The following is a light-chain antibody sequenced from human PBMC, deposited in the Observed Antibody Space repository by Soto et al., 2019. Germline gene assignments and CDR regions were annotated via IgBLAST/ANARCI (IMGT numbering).Light chain of an antibody. J-gene: IGLJ1*01. CDR1: SSDVGGYNY. CDR3: SSYTSSSIDYV. CDR2: EVS. Sequence: QSALTQPASVSGSPGQSITISCTGTSSDVGGYNYVSWYQQHPGKAPKLRIYEVSNRPSGVSNRFSGSKSGNTASLTISGLQADDEADYYCSSYTSSSIDYVFGTGTKLTVL. V-gene: IGLV2-14*01.